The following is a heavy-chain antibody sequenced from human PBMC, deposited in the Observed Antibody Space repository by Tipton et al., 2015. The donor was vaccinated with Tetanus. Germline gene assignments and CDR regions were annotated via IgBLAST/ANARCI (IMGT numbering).Heavy chain of an antibody. Sequence: TLSLTCTVSGASISDKKYYWGWIRQAPGKGLEWIGEISHSENTNYNPSLQSRVTISMNTANNHIYLNLTSVTAADTAVYYCARWRDGFNRALDSWGQGIMVTVSS. V-gene: IGHV4-39*02. CDR3: ARWRDGFNRALDS. D-gene: IGHD5-24*01. CDR2: ISHSENT. CDR1: GASISDKKYY. J-gene: IGHJ4*02.